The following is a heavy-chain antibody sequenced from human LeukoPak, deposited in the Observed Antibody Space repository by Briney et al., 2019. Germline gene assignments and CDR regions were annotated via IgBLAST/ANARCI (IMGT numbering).Heavy chain of an antibody. CDR1: GGTFSSYA. V-gene: IGHV1-69*04. CDR2: IIPILGIA. Sequence: SVKVSCKASGGTFSSYAISWVRQAPGQGLEWMGRIIPILGIANYAQKFQGRVTITADKSTSTAYMELSSLRSEDTAVYYCARSPNMGVTTNHDYWGQGTLVTVSP. J-gene: IGHJ4*02. D-gene: IGHD4-17*01. CDR3: ARSPNMGVTTNHDY.